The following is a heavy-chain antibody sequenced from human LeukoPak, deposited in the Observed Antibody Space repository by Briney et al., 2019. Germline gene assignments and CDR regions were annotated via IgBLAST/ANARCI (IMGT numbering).Heavy chain of an antibody. V-gene: IGHV3-23*01. J-gene: IGHJ5*02. Sequence: GGSLRLSCAASGFTFSSYAMSWVRQAPGKGLEWVSGISGSGGSTYYADSVKGRFTISRDKSKNTLYLQMNSLRAEDTAVYYCAKNSGSYYFLWFDPWGQGTLVTVSS. D-gene: IGHD1-26*01. CDR3: AKNSGSYYFLWFDP. CDR1: GFTFSSYA. CDR2: ISGSGGST.